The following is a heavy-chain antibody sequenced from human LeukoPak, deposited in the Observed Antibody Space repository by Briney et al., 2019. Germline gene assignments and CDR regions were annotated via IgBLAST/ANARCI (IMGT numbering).Heavy chain of an antibody. J-gene: IGHJ6*01. CDR2: IKEDRSER. V-gene: IGHV3-7*01. CDR1: GFTFSTYW. D-gene: IGHD2-15*01. Sequence: GGSLRPSCAASGFTFSTYWMTWVRQAPGKGLEGVANIKEDRSERDYVDSVKGRFTISGDNAKNTLYLQMNSLRAEDTSVYYCTRGSRCSGGGCRNLHYYGLDVWGQGTTVTVSS. CDR3: TRGSRCSGGGCRNLHYYGLDV.